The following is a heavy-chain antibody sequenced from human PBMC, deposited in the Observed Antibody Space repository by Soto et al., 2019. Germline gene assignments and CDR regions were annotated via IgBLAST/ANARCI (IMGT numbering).Heavy chain of an antibody. D-gene: IGHD6-13*01. Sequence: YVSGWVRQKTEKGLEWLGWMNPGSGKTGYASKFQGRVAMTRDASTGTSHLELSSLTSDDTAVYYCARRASAGTLSWFDPWGQGTLVTVSS. CDR3: ARRASAGTLSWFDP. CDR1: YV. CDR2: MNPGSGKT. V-gene: IGHV1-8*01. J-gene: IGHJ5*02.